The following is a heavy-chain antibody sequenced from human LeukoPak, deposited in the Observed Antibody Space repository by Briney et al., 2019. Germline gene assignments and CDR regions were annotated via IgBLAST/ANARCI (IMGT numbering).Heavy chain of an antibody. V-gene: IGHV3-23*01. Sequence: GGSLRLSCAASGFTFSSYAMSWVRQAPGKGLEWVSAISGSGGSTYYAGSVKGRFTISRDNSKNTLYLQMNSLRAEDTAVYYCAKDLRDNYYYYGMDVWGQGTTVTVSS. J-gene: IGHJ6*02. CDR2: ISGSGGST. D-gene: IGHD4-17*01. CDR1: GFTFSSYA. CDR3: AKDLRDNYYYYGMDV.